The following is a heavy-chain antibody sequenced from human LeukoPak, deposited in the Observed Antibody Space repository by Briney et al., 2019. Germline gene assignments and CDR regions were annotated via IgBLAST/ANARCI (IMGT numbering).Heavy chain of an antibody. Sequence: GGSLRLSCAASGFTFSSYGMHWVRQAPGKGLEWVAVIWYDGSNKYYADSVKGRFTISRDNSKNTLYLQMNSLRAEDTAVYYCARDDSSGYYPSLSDYWGQGTLVTVSS. CDR2: IWYDGSNK. CDR3: ARDDSSGYYPSLSDY. CDR1: GFTFSSYG. D-gene: IGHD3-22*01. V-gene: IGHV3-33*01. J-gene: IGHJ4*02.